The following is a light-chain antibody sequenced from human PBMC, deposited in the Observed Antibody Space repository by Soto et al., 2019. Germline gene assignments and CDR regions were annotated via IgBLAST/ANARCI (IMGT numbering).Light chain of an antibody. J-gene: IGKJ1*01. CDR1: QSIGSW. Sequence: DIQTTQPPSTLSAAVGDRVTITCRASQSIGSWLAWYQQKPGKDPKLLIYDASSLESGVPSRFSGSGYGTEFTLTISILQPDDFATYYCQQSIRTFGQGTKVDIK. CDR3: QQSIRT. V-gene: IGKV1-5*01. CDR2: DAS.